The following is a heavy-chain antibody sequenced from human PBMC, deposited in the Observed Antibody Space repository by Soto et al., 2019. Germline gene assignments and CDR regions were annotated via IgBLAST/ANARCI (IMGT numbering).Heavy chain of an antibody. CDR3: ASPITTVTTTSYYYGMDV. CDR2: IIPIIGTA. CDR1: GGAFNSFA. V-gene: IGHV1-69*06. Sequence: QVQLVQSGAEVKKPGSSVKVSCKASGGAFNSFAIIWVRQAPGQGLEWMGGIIPIIGTANYAQNFQGRVTITADKSTRTAYMELSSLRSEDTAVYYCASPITTVTTTSYYYGMDVWGQGTTVTVSS. D-gene: IGHD4-17*01. J-gene: IGHJ6*02.